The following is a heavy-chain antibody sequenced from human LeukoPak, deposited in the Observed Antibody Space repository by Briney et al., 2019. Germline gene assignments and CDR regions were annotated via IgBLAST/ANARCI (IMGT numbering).Heavy chain of an antibody. CDR1: GYTFTGYY. V-gene: IGHV1-2*02. CDR2: INPNSGGT. J-gene: IGHJ3*02. CDR3: VRAPPDSGSYGDAFDI. Sequence: ASVKVSCKASGYTFTGYYMHWVRQAPGQGLEWMEWINPNSGGTNYAQKFQGRVTMTRDTSISTAYMELSRLRSDDTAVYYCVRAPPDSGSYGDAFDIWGQGTMVTVSS. D-gene: IGHD1-26*01.